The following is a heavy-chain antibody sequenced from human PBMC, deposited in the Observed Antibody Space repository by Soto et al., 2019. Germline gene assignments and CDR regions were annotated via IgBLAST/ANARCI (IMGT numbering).Heavy chain of an antibody. J-gene: IGHJ3*02. Sequence: KPSETLSLTCTVSGGSISSGGYYWSWIRQHPGKGLEWIGYIYYSGSTYYNPSLKSRVTISVDTSRNQFSLKLSSVTAADTAVYYCARDKDYYDSSGPEDDAFDTWGQGTMVTVSS. CDR2: IYYSGST. CDR1: GGSISSGGYY. D-gene: IGHD3-22*01. CDR3: ARDKDYYDSSGPEDDAFDT. V-gene: IGHV4-31*03.